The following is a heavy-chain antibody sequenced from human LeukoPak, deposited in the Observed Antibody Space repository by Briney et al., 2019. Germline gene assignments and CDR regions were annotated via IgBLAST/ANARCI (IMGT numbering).Heavy chain of an antibody. J-gene: IGHJ6*03. CDR2: INHSGST. CDR3: ASLLNVRYYYYYMDV. D-gene: IGHD3-16*02. Sequence: SETLSLTCAAYGGSFSGYYWSWIRQPPGKGLEWIGEINHSGSTNYNPSLKSRVTISVDTSKNQFSLKLSSVTAADTAVYYCASLLNVRYYYYYMDVWGKGTTVTVSS. CDR1: GGSFSGYY. V-gene: IGHV4-34*01.